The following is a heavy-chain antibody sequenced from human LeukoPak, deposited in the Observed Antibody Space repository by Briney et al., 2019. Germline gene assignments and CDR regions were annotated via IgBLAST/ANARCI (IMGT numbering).Heavy chain of an antibody. Sequence: VKVSCKASGYLSTRYGFIWVRQAPGHGLQWMGWISGSTGNTNYAQIVQGRVSMTTDTSTNTAYMELRSLTVDDTAVYYCARAGRGTYYYFDVWGQGTLVTASS. CDR1: GYLSTRYG. CDR2: ISGSTGNT. V-gene: IGHV1-18*01. CDR3: ARAGRGTYYYFDV. D-gene: IGHD3-10*01. J-gene: IGHJ4*02.